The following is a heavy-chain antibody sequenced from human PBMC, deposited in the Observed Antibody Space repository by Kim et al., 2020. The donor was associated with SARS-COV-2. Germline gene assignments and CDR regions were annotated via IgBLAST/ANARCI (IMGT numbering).Heavy chain of an antibody. J-gene: IGHJ4*02. Sequence: QKFQGRVTITRDTSASTAYMELSSLRSEDTAVYYCAREGVGATTGAFDYWGQGTLVTVSS. V-gene: IGHV1-3*01. D-gene: IGHD1-26*01. CDR3: AREGVGATTGAFDY.